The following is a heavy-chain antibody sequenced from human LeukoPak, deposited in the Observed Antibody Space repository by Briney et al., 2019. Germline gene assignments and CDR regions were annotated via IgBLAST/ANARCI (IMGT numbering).Heavy chain of an antibody. Sequence: PSETLSLTCAVYGGHFSAYYWNWIRQSPGKGLEWTGVINHSGSTNYNPSLKSRVTISGDPSKNQFSLKVSSVTAADSAAYYCASSGIAVAGPSYYFDYWGQGTLVTVSS. CDR2: INHSGST. J-gene: IGHJ4*02. D-gene: IGHD6-19*01. CDR3: ASSGIAVAGPSYYFDY. V-gene: IGHV4-34*01. CDR1: GGHFSAYY.